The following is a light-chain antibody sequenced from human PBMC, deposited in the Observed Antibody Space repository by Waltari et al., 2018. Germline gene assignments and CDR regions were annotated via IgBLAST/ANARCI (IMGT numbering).Light chain of an antibody. V-gene: IGKV1-5*03. CDR3: QQSYRTPPDT. CDR1: QSISSW. J-gene: IGKJ2*01. CDR2: KAS. Sequence: DIQMTQSPSTLSASVGDRVTITCRASQSISSWLAWYQQQPGKAPKVLIYKASSLESGVPSRFSGSGSGTEFTLTISNLQPEDFATYYCQQSYRTPPDTFGQGTKVEIK.